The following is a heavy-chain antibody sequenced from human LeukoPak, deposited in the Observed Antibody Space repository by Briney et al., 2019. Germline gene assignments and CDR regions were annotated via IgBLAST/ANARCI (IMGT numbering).Heavy chain of an antibody. V-gene: IGHV4-39*01. CDR2: IYYSGST. CDR3: ASPATYYDFWSGYHPFDY. D-gene: IGHD3-3*01. CDR1: GGSISSSSYY. Sequence: PSETLSLTCTVSGGSISSSSYYWGWIRQPPGKGLEWIGSIYYSGSTYYNPSLKSRVTVSVDTSKKQFSVKLSSVTAADTAVYYCASPATYYDFWSGYHPFDYWGQGTLVTVSS. J-gene: IGHJ4*02.